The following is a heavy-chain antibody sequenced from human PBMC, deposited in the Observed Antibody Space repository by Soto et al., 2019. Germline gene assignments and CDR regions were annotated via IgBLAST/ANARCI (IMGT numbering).Heavy chain of an antibody. D-gene: IGHD6-19*01. Sequence: SGPTLVNPTQTLTLTCIFSGFSLRTSGVGVGWIRQPPGKALEWLGFIYWNDDKRYSPSLKSRLTITKDASKNQVVLTMTNMDPVDTATYYCAKSGSSGWYGWFDPWGQGTLVTVSS. CDR3: AKSGSSGWYGWFDP. CDR1: GFSLRTSGVG. J-gene: IGHJ5*02. V-gene: IGHV2-5*01. CDR2: IYWNDDK.